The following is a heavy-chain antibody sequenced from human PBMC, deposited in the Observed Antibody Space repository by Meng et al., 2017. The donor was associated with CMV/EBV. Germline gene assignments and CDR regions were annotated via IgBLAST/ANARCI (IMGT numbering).Heavy chain of an antibody. CDR3: ARGGSNYDLGWFDP. V-gene: IGHV3-7*04. D-gene: IGHD4-11*01. CDR1: GFTSSSYW. J-gene: IGHJ5*02. CDR2: IKQDGSEK. Sequence: GGLLRPSCAAPGFTSSSYWMSWVRQAPGKGLEWVANIKQDGSEKYYVDSVKGRFTISRDNAKNSLYLQMNSLRAEDTAVYYCARGGSNYDLGWFDPWGQGTLVTVSS.